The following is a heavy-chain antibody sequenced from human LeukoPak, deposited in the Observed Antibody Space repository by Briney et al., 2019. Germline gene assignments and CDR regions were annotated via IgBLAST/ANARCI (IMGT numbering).Heavy chain of an antibody. J-gene: IGHJ5*02. CDR3: ARQHDHGDYWFDP. CDR2: IYYSGST. Sequence: SQTLSLTCTVSGGSISSGDYYWSWVRQPPGKGLEGIGYIYYSGSTYYNPSLKSRVTISVDTSKNQFSLKLSSVPDADTAVYYCARQHDHGDYWFDPWGQGTLVTVSS. D-gene: IGHD4-17*01. CDR1: GGSISSGDYY. V-gene: IGHV4-30-4*08.